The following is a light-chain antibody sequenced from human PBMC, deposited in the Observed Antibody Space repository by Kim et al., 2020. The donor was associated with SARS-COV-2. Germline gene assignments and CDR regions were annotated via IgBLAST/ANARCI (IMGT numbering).Light chain of an antibody. CDR3: SSYTSSSTYVV. Sequence: QSITISCTGTSSDVGGYNYVSLYQQHPGKAPKLMIYDVSKRPSGVSNRFSGSKSGNTASLTISGLQAEDEADYYCSSYTSSSTYVVFGGGTKLTVL. J-gene: IGLJ2*01. CDR1: SSDVGGYNY. V-gene: IGLV2-14*04. CDR2: DVS.